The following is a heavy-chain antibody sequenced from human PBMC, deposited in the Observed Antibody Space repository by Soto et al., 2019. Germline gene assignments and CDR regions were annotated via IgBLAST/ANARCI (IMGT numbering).Heavy chain of an antibody. D-gene: IGHD6-13*01. CDR3: AREHRDPSSSWYFEVEGHYYYYGMDV. V-gene: IGHV3-30*03. CDR2: ISYDGDNE. CDR1: GFTFSNYA. Sequence: GGSLRLSCAASGFTFSNYAMHWVRQAPGKGLEWLAIISYDGDNEYYADSVRGRFTISRDNSKNTLYLQMNSLRAEDTAVYYCAREHRDPSSSWYFEVEGHYYYYGMDVWGQGTTVTVSS. J-gene: IGHJ6*02.